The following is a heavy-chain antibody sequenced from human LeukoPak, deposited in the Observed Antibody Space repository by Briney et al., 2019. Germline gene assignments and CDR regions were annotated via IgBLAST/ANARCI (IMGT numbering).Heavy chain of an antibody. CDR2: IHSGGTT. CDR3: ARDSPVGYTYGHYYYYMDV. J-gene: IGHJ6*03. D-gene: IGHD5-18*01. CDR1: GGSLTNYY. V-gene: IGHV4-4*07. Sequence: SETLSLTCTVSGGSLTNYYWTWIRQSAEKGLEFIGRIHSGGTTNYNPSLRSRMTLSVDTSNNQVSLKLTAATAADTAVYYCARDSPVGYTYGHYYYYMDVWGKGTTVTVS.